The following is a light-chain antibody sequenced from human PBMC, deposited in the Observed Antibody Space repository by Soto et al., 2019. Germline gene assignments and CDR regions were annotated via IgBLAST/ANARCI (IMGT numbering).Light chain of an antibody. CDR2: DVT. V-gene: IGLV2-11*01. CDR3: CSFAGYYTSYV. J-gene: IGLJ1*01. Sequence: QSALTQPRSVSGSPGQSGTISCTGSSNYVSWYQQHPGKAPKLMIYDVTKRPSGVPDRFSGSKSGNTASLTISGLQAEDEADYYCCSFAGYYTSYVFGPVTKLTVL. CDR1: SNY.